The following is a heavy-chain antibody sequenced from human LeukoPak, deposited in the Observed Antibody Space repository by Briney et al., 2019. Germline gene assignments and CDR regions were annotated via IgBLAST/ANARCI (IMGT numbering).Heavy chain of an antibody. CDR3: ARGRMYFDY. CDR1: GGSITSYD. CDR2: IYYSGST. Sequence: SETLSLTCIVSGGSITSYDWSWLRQPPGKGLEWIGYIYYSGSTNYNPSLRSRATISLDTSKNQLSLKLSSVTAADTAVYYCARGRMYFDYWGQGTLVTVSS. D-gene: IGHD2/OR15-2a*01. J-gene: IGHJ4*02. V-gene: IGHV4-59*01.